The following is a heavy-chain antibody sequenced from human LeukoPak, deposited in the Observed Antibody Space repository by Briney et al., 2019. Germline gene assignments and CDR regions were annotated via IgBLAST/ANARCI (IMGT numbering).Heavy chain of an antibody. V-gene: IGHV4-61*02. CDR2: IYTSAST. CDR3: ARSPPTRRASVYYFDY. D-gene: IGHD2-8*01. Sequence: SETLSLTCTVSGGSISSGSYYWSWIRQPAGTGLEWIGRIYTSASTNYNPSLKSRVTISVDTSKNQFSLKLSSVTAADTAVYYCARSPPTRRASVYYFDYWGQGTLVTVSS. CDR1: GGSISSGSYY. J-gene: IGHJ4*02.